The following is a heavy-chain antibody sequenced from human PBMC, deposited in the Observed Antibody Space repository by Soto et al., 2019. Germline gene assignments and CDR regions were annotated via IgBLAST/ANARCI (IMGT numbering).Heavy chain of an antibody. CDR2: ISGDGDNT. Sequence: KGLEWVSTISGDGDNTYYADSVRGRFTISRDNSKNTLYLQMNSLRSEDTAVYFFFQAEDGIRGLCTVSAFLLNRSSDL. V-gene: IGHV3-23*01. D-gene: IGHD2-15*01. CDR3: FQAEDGIRGLCTVSAFLLNRSSDL. J-gene: IGHJ2*01.